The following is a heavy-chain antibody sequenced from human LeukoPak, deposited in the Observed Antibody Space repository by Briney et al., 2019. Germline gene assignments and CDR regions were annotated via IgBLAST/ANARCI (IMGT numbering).Heavy chain of an antibody. V-gene: IGHV4-39*01. J-gene: IGHJ4*02. D-gene: IGHD3-22*01. CDR2: IYYSGST. CDR1: GGSISSSSYY. CDR3: ARHGYYYGSSGYYYGYYFDY. Sequence: PSETLSLTCTVSGGSISSSSYYWGWIRQPPGKGLEWIGSIYYSGSTYYNPSLKSRVTISVDTSKNQFSLKLSSVTAADTAVYYCARHGYYYGSSGYYYGYYFDYWGQGTLVTVSS.